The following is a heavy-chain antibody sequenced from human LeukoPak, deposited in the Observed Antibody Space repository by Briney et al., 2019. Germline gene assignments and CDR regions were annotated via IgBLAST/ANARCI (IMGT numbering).Heavy chain of an antibody. D-gene: IGHD3-16*01. Sequence: GGALRLSCAASWVTVRSKFISWGRQAPGKGLEWVSVIYSSGSTYYADSVKGRFTISRDNSKNTLYLQMNSLRAEDTAVYYCARERGDYWGQGTLVTVSS. J-gene: IGHJ4*02. CDR2: IYSSGST. CDR1: WVTVRSKF. V-gene: IGHV3-53*01. CDR3: ARERGDY.